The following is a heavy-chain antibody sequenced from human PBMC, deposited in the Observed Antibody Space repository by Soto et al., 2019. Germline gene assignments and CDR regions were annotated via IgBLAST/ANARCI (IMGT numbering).Heavy chain of an antibody. J-gene: IGHJ4*02. CDR2: IYHSGST. Sequence: VAGGTIINRGYPRIMKRQPPGKGLEWIGYIYHSGSTYYNPSLKSRVTISVDRSKNQFSLKLSSVTAADTAVYYCARGMTTVTTIDYWGQGTLVTVSS. V-gene: IGHV4-30-2*01. CDR3: ARGMTTVTTIDY. D-gene: IGHD4-4*01. CDR1: GGTIINRGYP.